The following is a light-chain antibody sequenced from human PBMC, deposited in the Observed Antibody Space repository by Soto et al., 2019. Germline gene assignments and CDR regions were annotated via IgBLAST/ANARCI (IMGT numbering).Light chain of an antibody. CDR2: GAS. Sequence: EIVLTQSPGTLSLSPGERATLSCRASQSVSNNYLAWYQQKPGQAPRLLIYGASNRATGIPDRFSGSGSGTDFTLSISSLQSEDFAVYYCQQYNNWPRWTFGQGTKVDI. CDR3: QQYNNWPRWT. J-gene: IGKJ1*01. CDR1: QSVSNNY. V-gene: IGKV3-20*01.